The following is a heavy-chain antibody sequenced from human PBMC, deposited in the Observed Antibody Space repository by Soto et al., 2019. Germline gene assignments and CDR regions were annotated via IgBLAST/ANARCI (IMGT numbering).Heavy chain of an antibody. CDR3: ARGKPQDIVVVVAAPYYFDY. V-gene: IGHV4-34*01. CDR2: INHSGST. D-gene: IGHD2-15*01. J-gene: IGHJ4*02. Sequence: QVQLQQWGAGLLKPSETLSLTCAVYGGSFSGYYWSWIRQPPGKGLEWIGEINHSGSTTYNPCLRCRVTISGDTSKNQFSLKLSSVTAADTAVYYCARGKPQDIVVVVAAPYYFDYWGQGTLVTVSS. CDR1: GGSFSGYY.